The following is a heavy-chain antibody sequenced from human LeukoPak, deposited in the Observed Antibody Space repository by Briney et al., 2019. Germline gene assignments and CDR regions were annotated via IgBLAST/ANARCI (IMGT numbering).Heavy chain of an antibody. CDR2: ISSSSSYI. CDR1: GFTFSSYS. D-gene: IGHD2-15*01. J-gene: IGHJ4*02. Sequence: PGGSLRLSCAASGFTFSSYSMNWVRQAPGKGLEWVSSISSSSSYIYYADSVKGRFTISRDNAKNSLYLQMNSLRAEDTAVYYCARDQRDILGYCSGGSCYIDYWGQGTLVTVSS. CDR3: ARDQRDILGYCSGGSCYIDY. V-gene: IGHV3-21*01.